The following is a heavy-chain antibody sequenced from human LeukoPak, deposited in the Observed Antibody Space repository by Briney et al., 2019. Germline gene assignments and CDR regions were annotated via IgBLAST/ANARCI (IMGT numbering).Heavy chain of an antibody. V-gene: IGHV3-23*01. CDR3: ARGGLSIMGY. CDR1: GFTFATYA. Sequence: GGSLRLSCAASGFTFATYAMSWVRQAPGKGLKWVSGITGSGRTTYYADSVKGRFTISRDNARNSLYLQMNSLRAEDTAVYFCARGGLSIMGYWGQGTLVTVSS. CDR2: ITGSGRTT. D-gene: IGHD2/OR15-2a*01. J-gene: IGHJ4*02.